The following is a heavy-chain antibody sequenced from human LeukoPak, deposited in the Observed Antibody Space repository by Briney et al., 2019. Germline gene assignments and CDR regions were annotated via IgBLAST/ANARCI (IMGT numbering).Heavy chain of an antibody. CDR1: GFSFSSYG. Sequence: GRSLRLSCAASGFSFSSYGMHWVRQAPGKGLEWVALIRFDGSIKYYTDSVKGRFTVSRDNSKNTLYLEMNSLRVEDTAVYYCAKGKKVVGVFYYFDYWGQGTLVTVSS. CDR3: AKGKKVVGVFYYFDY. J-gene: IGHJ4*02. D-gene: IGHD2-15*01. V-gene: IGHV3-33*06. CDR2: IRFDGSIK.